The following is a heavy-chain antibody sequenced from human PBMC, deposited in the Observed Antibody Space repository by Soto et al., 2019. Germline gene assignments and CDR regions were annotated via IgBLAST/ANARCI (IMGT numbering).Heavy chain of an antibody. J-gene: IGHJ4*02. CDR1: GFTFSSYG. V-gene: IGHV3-30*18. Sequence: QVQLVESGGGVVQPGRSLRLSCAASGFTFSSYGMHWVRQAPGKGLEWVAVISYDGSNNYYADSVKGRFTIPRDNSKNTLYLEMDSLRAEDTAVYYCAKDIYKGAAGTLLDYWGQGTLVTVSS. CDR2: ISYDGSNN. CDR3: AKDIYKGAAGTLLDY. D-gene: IGHD6-13*01.